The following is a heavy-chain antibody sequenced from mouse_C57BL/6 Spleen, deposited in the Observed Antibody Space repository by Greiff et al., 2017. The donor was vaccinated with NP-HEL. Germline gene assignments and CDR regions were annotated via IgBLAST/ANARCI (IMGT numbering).Heavy chain of an antibody. CDR2: INPSNGGT. Sequence: QVQLQQSGTELVKPGASVKLSCKASGYTFTSYWMHWVKQRPGQGLEWIGNINPSNGGTNYNEKFKSKATLTVDKSSSTAYMQLSSLTSEDSAVYYCARDTYSNTAWFAYWGQGTLVTVSA. CDR1: GYTFTSYW. J-gene: IGHJ3*01. V-gene: IGHV1-53*01. D-gene: IGHD2-5*01. CDR3: ARDTYSNTAWFAY.